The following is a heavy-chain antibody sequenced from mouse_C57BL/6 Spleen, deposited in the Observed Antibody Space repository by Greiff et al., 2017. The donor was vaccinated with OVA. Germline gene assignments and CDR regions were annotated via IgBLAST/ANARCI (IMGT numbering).Heavy chain of an antibody. Sequence: EVMLVESGGGLVQPGGSMKLSCAASGFTFSDAWMDWVRQSPEKGLEWVAEIRNKANNHATYYAESVKGRFTISRDDSKSSVYLQMNSLRAEDTGIYYCTRILRGYYAMDYWGQGTSVTVSS. CDR2: IRNKANNHAT. J-gene: IGHJ4*01. CDR1: GFTFSDAW. D-gene: IGHD1-1*01. V-gene: IGHV6-6*01. CDR3: TRILRGYYAMDY.